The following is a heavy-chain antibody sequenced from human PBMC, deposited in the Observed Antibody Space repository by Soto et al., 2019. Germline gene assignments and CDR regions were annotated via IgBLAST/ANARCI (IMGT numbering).Heavy chain of an antibody. J-gene: IGHJ6*02. V-gene: IGHV3-48*02. CDR1: GFTFSSYS. CDR3: ARDRLVGSSGWRHYYGMDV. Sequence: PGGSLRLSCAASGFTFSSYSMNWVRQAPGKGLEWVSYISSSSTIYYADSVKGRFTISRDNAKNSLYLQMNSLRDEDTAVYYCARDRLVGSSGWRHYYGMDVWGQGTTVTVSS. CDR2: ISSSSTI. D-gene: IGHD6-19*01.